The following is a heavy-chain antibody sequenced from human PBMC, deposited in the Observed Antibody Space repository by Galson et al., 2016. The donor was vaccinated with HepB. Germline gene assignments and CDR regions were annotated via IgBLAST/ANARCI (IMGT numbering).Heavy chain of an antibody. Sequence: SVKVSCKVSGSTLTELSMHWVRQAPGKGLEWMGGFDPEDGEIRYAKKLQGRVTMTEDTSTDTAYMELTSLTSEDTAVYYCSTRGSSWVRDYYFDYWGQGTLVTVSS. CDR3: STRGSSWVRDYYFDY. V-gene: IGHV1-24*01. D-gene: IGHD6-13*01. CDR1: GSTLTELS. J-gene: IGHJ4*02. CDR2: FDPEDGEI.